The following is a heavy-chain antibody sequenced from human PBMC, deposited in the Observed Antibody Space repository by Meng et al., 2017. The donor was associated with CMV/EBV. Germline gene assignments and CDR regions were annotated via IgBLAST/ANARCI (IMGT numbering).Heavy chain of an antibody. CDR2: IVVGSGNT. J-gene: IGHJ4*02. CDR3: AADVPSQDIVVVPAAIG. V-gene: IGHV1-58*01. D-gene: IGHD2-2*01. Sequence: SVKVSCKASGFAFASSAVQWVRQARGQRLEWIGWIVVGSGNTNYAQKFQERVTITRDMSTSTVYMELSSLRSEDTAVYYCAADVPSQDIVVVPAAIGWGQGTLVTVSS. CDR1: GFAFASSA.